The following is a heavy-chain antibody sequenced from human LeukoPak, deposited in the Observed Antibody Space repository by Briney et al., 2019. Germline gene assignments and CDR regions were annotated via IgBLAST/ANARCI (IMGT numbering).Heavy chain of an antibody. CDR1: GFTFSSYW. J-gene: IGHJ4*02. Sequence: GGSLRLSCAASGFTFSSYWMHWVRQAPGKGLVWVSRVNSDGSNTTYADSVKGRFTISRDNAKNTLYLQMNSLRAEDTAVYYCARDWGDSSGYLLDYWGQGTLVTVSS. D-gene: IGHD3-22*01. CDR2: VNSDGSNT. V-gene: IGHV3-74*01. CDR3: ARDWGDSSGYLLDY.